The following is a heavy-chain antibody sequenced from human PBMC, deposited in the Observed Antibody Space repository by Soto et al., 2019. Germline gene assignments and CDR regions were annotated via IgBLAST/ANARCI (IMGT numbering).Heavy chain of an antibody. CDR1: GYTFTSYG. J-gene: IGHJ5*02. CDR3: ARAITVTTPTFHSWSDH. D-gene: IGHD1-7*01. Sequence: ASVKVSCKASGYTFTSYGISWVRQAPGQGLEWMGWISAYNGNTNYAQKLQGRVTMTTDTSTSTAYMELRSLRSDDTAVYYCARAITVTTPTFHSWSDHSGQGTLVTVSS. V-gene: IGHV1-18*01. CDR2: ISAYNGNT.